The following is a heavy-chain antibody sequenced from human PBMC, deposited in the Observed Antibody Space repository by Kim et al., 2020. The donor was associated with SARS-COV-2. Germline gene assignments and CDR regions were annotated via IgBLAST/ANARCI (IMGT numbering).Heavy chain of an antibody. Sequence: SENLYLTCTVSGGSISSYYWSWIRQPPGKGLEWIGYIYYSGSTNYNPSLKSRVTISVDTCKNQFSLKLSSVTAADTAVYYCARAIEDWGQGTLVTVSS. J-gene: IGHJ4*02. V-gene: IGHV4-59*01. CDR1: GGSISSYY. CDR2: IYYSGST. CDR3: ARAIED.